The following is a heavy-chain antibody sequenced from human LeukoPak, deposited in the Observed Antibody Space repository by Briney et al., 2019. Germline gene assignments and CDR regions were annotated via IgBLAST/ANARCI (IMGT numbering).Heavy chain of an antibody. CDR1: GFTFGNYA. Sequence: PGRSLRLSCAASGFTFGNYAMNWVRQVPGKGLEWVSSIGWNSVKIGYADSVKGRSTISRDNAKNSLYLQMNSLRPEDTAFYYCAKAAPGQRLVVDYFDYWGQGILVTVSS. V-gene: IGHV3-9*01. CDR3: AKAAPGQRLVVDYFDY. J-gene: IGHJ4*02. D-gene: IGHD6-13*01. CDR2: IGWNSVKI.